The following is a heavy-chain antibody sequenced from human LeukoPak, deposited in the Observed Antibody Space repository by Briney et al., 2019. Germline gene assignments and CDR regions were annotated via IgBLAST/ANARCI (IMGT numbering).Heavy chain of an antibody. CDR1: GGSISSGDYY. CDR2: IYYSGST. Sequence: SETLSLTCTVSGGSISSGDYYWSWIRQPPGKGLEWIGYIYYSGSTHYNPSLKSRVTISVDTSKNQFSLKLSSVTAADTAVYYCARGWDDYGDEYYFDYWGQGTLVTVSS. D-gene: IGHD4-17*01. V-gene: IGHV4-30-4*01. J-gene: IGHJ4*02. CDR3: ARGWDDYGDEYYFDY.